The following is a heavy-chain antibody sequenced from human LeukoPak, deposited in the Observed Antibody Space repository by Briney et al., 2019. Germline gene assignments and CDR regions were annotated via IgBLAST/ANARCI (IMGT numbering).Heavy chain of an antibody. CDR3: ARMLRDFWSGRWFDP. Sequence: SETLSLTCTVSGGSISSYSWSWIRQPPGKGLEWIGYIYHSGSTYYNPSLKSRVTISVDRSKNQFSLKLSSVTAADTAVYYCARMLRDFWSGRWFDPWGQGTLVTVSS. V-gene: IGHV4-30-2*01. CDR2: IYHSGST. D-gene: IGHD3-3*01. CDR1: GGSISSYS. J-gene: IGHJ5*02.